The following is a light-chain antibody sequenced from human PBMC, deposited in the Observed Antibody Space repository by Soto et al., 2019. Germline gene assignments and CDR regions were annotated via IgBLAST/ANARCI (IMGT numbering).Light chain of an antibody. J-gene: IGKJ4*01. CDR3: QQRSSWSST. CDR1: QSFNRF. CDR2: DVS. Sequence: EIVMTQSPATLSLSPGERATLACMASQSFNRFLAWYQQTPCQAPRLLIDDVSHRAPGVPVRFSASGSGPDFTLTISSLEPEECAVDYCQQRSSWSSTSGGGTRV. V-gene: IGKV3-11*01.